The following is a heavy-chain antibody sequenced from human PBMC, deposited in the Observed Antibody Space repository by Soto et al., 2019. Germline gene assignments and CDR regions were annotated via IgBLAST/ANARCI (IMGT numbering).Heavy chain of an antibody. V-gene: IGHV1-2*02. CDR2: INPNSGDT. CDR3: AKGGAIVAAGTRVYPYNAMDV. CDR1: GYTFTGYY. Sequence: ASVKVSCKASGYTFTGYYVHWVRQAPGQGLEWMGWINPNSGDTYLAQRFQGRVTMNRDTSIGTAYMELRGLTSDDTAEYYCAKGGAIVAAGTRVYPYNAMDVWGQGTTVTVSS. D-gene: IGHD1-26*01. J-gene: IGHJ6*02.